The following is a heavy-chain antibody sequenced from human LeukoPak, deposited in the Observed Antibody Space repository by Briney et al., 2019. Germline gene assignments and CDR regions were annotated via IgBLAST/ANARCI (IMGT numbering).Heavy chain of an antibody. CDR2: IYYSGST. Sequence: SSETLSLTCTVSGGSISSYYWSWIRQPPGKGLEWIGYIYYSGSTNYNPSLKSRVTISVDTSKNQFSLKLSSVTAADTAVYYCARHYAPPGYYGMDVWGQGTTVTVSS. V-gene: IGHV4-59*01. CDR1: GGSISSYY. CDR3: ARHYAPPGYYGMDV. D-gene: IGHD2-2*01. J-gene: IGHJ6*02.